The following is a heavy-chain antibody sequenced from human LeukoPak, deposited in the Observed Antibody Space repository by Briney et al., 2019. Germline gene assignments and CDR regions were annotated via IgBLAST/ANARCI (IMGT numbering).Heavy chain of an antibody. D-gene: IGHD2-21*02. CDR2: INPNSGGT. CDR3: ARVARRLSYYFDY. CDR1: GYTFTGYY. Sequence: ASVKVSCKASGYTFTGYYIHWVRQAPGQGLEWMGWINPNSGGTNYAQKFQGRVTMTRDTSISTAYMELSRLRSDDTAVYYCARVARRLSYYFDYWGQGTLVTVSS. J-gene: IGHJ4*02. V-gene: IGHV1-2*02.